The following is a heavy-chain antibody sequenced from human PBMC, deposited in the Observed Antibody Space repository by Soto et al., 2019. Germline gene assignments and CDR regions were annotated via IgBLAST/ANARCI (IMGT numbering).Heavy chain of an antibody. D-gene: IGHD6-13*01. J-gene: IGHJ6*02. CDR2: ISGSGGST. CDR1: GFTFSSYA. V-gene: IGHV3-23*01. Sequence: AGSLRLSCAASGFTFSSYAMSWVRQAPGKGLEWVSAISGSGGSTYYADSVKGRFTISRDNAKNSLYLQMNSLRAEDTAVYYCARGSRAAAYYYYYYGMDVWGQGTTVTVSS. CDR3: ARGSRAAAYYYYYYGMDV.